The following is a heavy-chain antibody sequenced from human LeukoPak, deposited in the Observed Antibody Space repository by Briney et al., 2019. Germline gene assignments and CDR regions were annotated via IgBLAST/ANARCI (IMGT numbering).Heavy chain of an antibody. J-gene: IGHJ4*02. Sequence: GGSLRLSCAASGFTFSSYWMHWVRQAPGKGLVWVSRINSDGSSTKYADSVKGRFTISRDNAKNTLYVQMNNLRAEDTAVYYCARVDPKAPGDYSWGRGTLVTLSS. CDR3: ARVDPKAPGDYS. V-gene: IGHV3-74*03. CDR2: INSDGSST. D-gene: IGHD2-2*03. CDR1: GFTFSSYW.